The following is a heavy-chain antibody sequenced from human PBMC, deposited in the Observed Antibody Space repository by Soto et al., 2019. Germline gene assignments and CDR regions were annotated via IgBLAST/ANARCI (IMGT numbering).Heavy chain of an antibody. Sequence: QVQLVQSGPEVKKPGASVKVSCKTSGYTFTSYGISWVRQAPGQGLEWMGWITTDKGKTTYAQKFQGIVTMTTDTSTSTAYMKMRSLRSDDTAVYYCATRSPAFDYWGQGTMVTVSS. V-gene: IGHV1-18*01. CDR3: ATRSPAFDY. CDR2: ITTDKGKT. J-gene: IGHJ4*02. CDR1: GYTFTSYG.